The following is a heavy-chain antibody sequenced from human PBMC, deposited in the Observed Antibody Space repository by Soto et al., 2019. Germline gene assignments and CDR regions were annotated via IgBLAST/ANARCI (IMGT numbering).Heavy chain of an antibody. CDR1: VYTFNEYD. J-gene: IGHJ4*02. D-gene: IGHD4-17*01. CDR3: EVTTGY. V-gene: IGHV1-8*01. Sequence: ASVKVSCKDSVYTFNEYDINWVRQAPGQGLEYMGWVSPENRNAGYAPQFRGRVSMTADTSINTVYLELTTLTYEDTAVYYCEVTTGYWGQGTMVTV. CDR2: VSPENRNA.